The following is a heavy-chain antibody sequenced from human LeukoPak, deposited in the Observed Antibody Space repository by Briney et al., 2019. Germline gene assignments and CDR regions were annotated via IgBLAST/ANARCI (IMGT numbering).Heavy chain of an antibody. Sequence: LPGGSLRLSCAASGFTFSSYSMNWVRQAPGKGLEWVSYISSSSSTIYYADSVKGRFTISRDNAKNSLYLQMNSLRAEDTAVYYCATYYDFWSGYYEGSGMDVWGQGTTVTVSS. J-gene: IGHJ6*02. CDR1: GFTFSSYS. V-gene: IGHV3-48*01. D-gene: IGHD3-3*01. CDR3: ATYYDFWSGYYEGSGMDV. CDR2: ISSSSSTI.